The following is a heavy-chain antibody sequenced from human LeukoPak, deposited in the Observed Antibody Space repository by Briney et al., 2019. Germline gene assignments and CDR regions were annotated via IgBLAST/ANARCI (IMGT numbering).Heavy chain of an antibody. D-gene: IGHD5-24*01. CDR3: ARGRDGYNYNFDY. V-gene: IGHV4-59*01. Sequence: SETLSLTCTVSGGSITYYYWTWIRQPPGKGLEWIGDIYYSGHTNYNPSLKSRVTISLDTSKKQFSLKMSSVNAADTAVYFCARGRDGYNYNFDYWGQGTLVSVSS. CDR2: IYYSGHT. J-gene: IGHJ4*02. CDR1: GGSITYYY.